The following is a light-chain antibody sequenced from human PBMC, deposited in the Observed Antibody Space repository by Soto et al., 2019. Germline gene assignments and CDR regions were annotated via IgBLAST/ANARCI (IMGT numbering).Light chain of an antibody. CDR1: NIRSKS. CDR3: QVWDTSSDHVV. Sequence: SYELTQPPSVSVAPGETASVTCGGNNIRSKSVHWYQQKPGQAPVLVIYYDRERPSGIPERFSGSNSGNPATLTISRVEAGDEADYFCQVWDTSSDHVVFGGGTELTVL. V-gene: IGLV3-21*04. CDR2: YDR. J-gene: IGLJ3*02.